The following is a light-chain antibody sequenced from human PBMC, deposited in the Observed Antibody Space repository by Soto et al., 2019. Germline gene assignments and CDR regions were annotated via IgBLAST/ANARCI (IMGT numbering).Light chain of an antibody. CDR1: SSDVGGYNY. CDR3: CSYAGSFSPVV. Sequence: QSALTQPRSVSGSPGQSVTISCTGTSSDVGGYNYVSWYQQHPGKAPKLMIYDVRNRPSGVPNRFSGSKSGNTASLTIAGLQAEDEAGYYCCSYAGSFSPVVFGGGTKLTVL. J-gene: IGLJ2*01. CDR2: DVR. V-gene: IGLV2-11*01.